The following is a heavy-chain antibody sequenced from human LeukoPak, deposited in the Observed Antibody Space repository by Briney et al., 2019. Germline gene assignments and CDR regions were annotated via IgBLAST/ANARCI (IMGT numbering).Heavy chain of an antibody. Sequence: GGSLRLSCAASGFTFSSYAMSWVRQAPGKGLEWVSAISGSGGSTYYADSVKGRFTISGDNSKNTLYLQMNSLRAEDTAVYYCAKDRTSQENYFDYWGQGTLVTVSS. CDR1: GFTFSSYA. J-gene: IGHJ4*02. CDR3: AKDRTSQENYFDY. D-gene: IGHD1-1*01. V-gene: IGHV3-23*01. CDR2: ISGSGGST.